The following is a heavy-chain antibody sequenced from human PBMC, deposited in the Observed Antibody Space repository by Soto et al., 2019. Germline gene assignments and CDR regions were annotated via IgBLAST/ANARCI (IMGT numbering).Heavy chain of an antibody. Sequence: QVQLVQSGAEVKKPGASVKVSCKASGYTFTSYGISWVRQAPGQGLEWMGWISAYNGNTKYAQKPQGRXTXTXXTSTSTAYMELRSLRSDDTAVYYCARDLSYGDFDYWGQGTLVTVSS. CDR1: GYTFTSYG. CDR3: ARDLSYGDFDY. J-gene: IGHJ4*02. CDR2: ISAYNGNT. D-gene: IGHD4-17*01. V-gene: IGHV1-18*01.